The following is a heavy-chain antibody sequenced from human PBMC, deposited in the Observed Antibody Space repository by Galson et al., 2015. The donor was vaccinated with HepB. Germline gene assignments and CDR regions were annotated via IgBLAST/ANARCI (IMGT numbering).Heavy chain of an antibody. CDR1: GYTLTELS. CDR3: ATDERDDYGDSVGGMDV. CDR2: FDPEDGET. Sequence: SVKVSCKVSGYTLTELSMHWVRQAPGKGLEWMGGFDPEDGETIYAQKFQGRVTMTEDTSTDTAYMELSSLRSEDTAVYYCATDERDDYGDSVGGMDVWGQGTTVTVSS. D-gene: IGHD4-17*01. V-gene: IGHV1-24*01. J-gene: IGHJ6*02.